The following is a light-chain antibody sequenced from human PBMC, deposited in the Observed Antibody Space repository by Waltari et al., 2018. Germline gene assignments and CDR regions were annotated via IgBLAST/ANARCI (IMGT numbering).Light chain of an antibody. Sequence: QSALTQPPSASGSLGQSVTIPCTGARSAIGCHNYVSWYQPHPYESPKVVIYDVNKRPSGVPALFSGSKSGNTASLTVSGLQAKDEAVYYCSSYAGRGNLDVLFGGGTKLTVL. V-gene: IGLV2-8*01. J-gene: IGLJ2*01. CDR1: RSAIGCHNY. CDR2: DVN. CDR3: SSYAGRGNLDVL.